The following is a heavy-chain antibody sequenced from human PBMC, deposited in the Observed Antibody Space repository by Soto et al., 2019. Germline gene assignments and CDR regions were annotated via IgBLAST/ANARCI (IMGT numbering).Heavy chain of an antibody. CDR1: EFTFSNYA. D-gene: IGHD6-6*01. J-gene: IGHJ6*02. V-gene: IGHV3-30-3*01. CDR3: ARDPTPIAGSSTLSYYYGLDV. CDR2: ISFDGSNK. Sequence: GGSLRLSCTASEFTFSNYAVHWIRQAPGKGLEWVAVISFDGSNKYYADSVKGRFTISRDNSKNTLFLQTNSLRPEDTAVYYCARDPTPIAGSSTLSYYYGLDVWGQGTTVTVSS.